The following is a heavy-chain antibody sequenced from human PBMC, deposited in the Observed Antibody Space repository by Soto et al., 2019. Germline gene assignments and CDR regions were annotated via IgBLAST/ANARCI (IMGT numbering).Heavy chain of an antibody. CDR2: MYNTGST. V-gene: IGHV4-59*01. D-gene: IGHD2-21*02. CDR3: ARDLWGYCGTDCYPLDV. Sequence: SETLSLTCTVSGGSISRYYWSWIRQPPGKGLEWIGYMYNTGSTVYNPSFKSRVTISVDTSKNQFSLKLNSVTVADTAVYYCARDLWGYCGTDCYPLDVWGQGTTVT. CDR1: GGSISRYY. J-gene: IGHJ6*02.